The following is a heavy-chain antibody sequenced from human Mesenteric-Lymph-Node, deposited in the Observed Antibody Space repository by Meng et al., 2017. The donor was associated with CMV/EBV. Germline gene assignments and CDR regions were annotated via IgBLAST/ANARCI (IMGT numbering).Heavy chain of an antibody. J-gene: IGHJ4*02. Sequence: GGSLRLSCAASGFTFSSYAMHWVRQAPGKGLEWVAVTSYDGSNKYYADSVKGRFTISRDNSKNTLYLQMNSLRAEDTAVYYCARDLPPSPYQSVWGQGTLVTVSS. V-gene: IGHV3-30-3*01. CDR2: TSYDGSNK. CDR3: ARDLPPSPYQSV. CDR1: GFTFSSYA. D-gene: IGHD2-2*01.